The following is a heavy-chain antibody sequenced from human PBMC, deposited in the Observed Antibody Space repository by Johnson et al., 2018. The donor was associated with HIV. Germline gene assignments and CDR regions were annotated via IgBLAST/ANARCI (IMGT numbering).Heavy chain of an antibody. Sequence: HVQLVESGGGVVQPGRSLRLSCAASGFTFSSYAVHWVRQAPGKGLEWVSVIYSGGSTYYADSVKGRFTISRDNAKNSLYLQMNSLRAEDTAMYYCAKDRGLLDAFDIWGQGTMVTVSS. V-gene: IGHV3-NL1*01. CDR1: GFTFSSYA. CDR2: IYSGGST. J-gene: IGHJ3*02. CDR3: AKDRGLLDAFDI.